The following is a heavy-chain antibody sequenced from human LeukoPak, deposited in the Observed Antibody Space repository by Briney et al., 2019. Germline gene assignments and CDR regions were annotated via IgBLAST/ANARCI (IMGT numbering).Heavy chain of an antibody. Sequence: ASVKVSCKASGYTFTSYDFNWVRQATGQRPEWMGWMSSNSGDTGYAQKFQDRVTMTRNTSISTAYMELSSLRSDDTAVYYCARGPPNWGYDYWGPGTLVTVSS. V-gene: IGHV1-8*01. CDR3: ARGPPNWGYDY. CDR2: MSSNSGDT. CDR1: GYTFTSYD. J-gene: IGHJ4*02. D-gene: IGHD7-27*01.